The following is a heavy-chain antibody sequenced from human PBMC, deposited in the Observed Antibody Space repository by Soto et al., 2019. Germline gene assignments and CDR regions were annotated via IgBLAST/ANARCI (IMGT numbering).Heavy chain of an antibody. J-gene: IGHJ4*02. Sequence: QVQLVQSGAEVKKPGASVKVSCKASGYTFTSYDINWVRQATGQGLEWMGWMNPNSGNTGYAQKFQGRVTTTRSTSISTAYRELSSLRSEDTAVYYCARGGYYYDSSAYYRPFDYWGQGTLVTVSS. CDR2: MNPNSGNT. V-gene: IGHV1-8*01. CDR3: ARGGYYYDSSAYYRPFDY. CDR1: GYTFTSYD. D-gene: IGHD3-22*01.